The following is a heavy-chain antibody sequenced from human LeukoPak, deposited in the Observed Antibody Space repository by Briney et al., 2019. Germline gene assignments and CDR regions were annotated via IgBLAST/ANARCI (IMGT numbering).Heavy chain of an antibody. J-gene: IGHJ6*02. Sequence: GESLKISCRGSGYSFTSYWIGWVRQMPGKGLEWMGIIYPGDSDTRYSPSFQGQVTISADRSINTAYLQWSSLKASDTSMYFCARAAGARAYYYGLDVWGQGTTVTVSS. CDR2: IYPGDSDT. D-gene: IGHD7-27*01. V-gene: IGHV5-51*01. CDR1: GYSFTSYW. CDR3: ARAAGARAYYYGLDV.